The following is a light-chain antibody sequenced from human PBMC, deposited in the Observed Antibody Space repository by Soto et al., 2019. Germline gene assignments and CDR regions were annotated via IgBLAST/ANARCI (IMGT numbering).Light chain of an antibody. Sequence: EMVMTRSPATLAVSPGGRGSLSCSASQSVSSNLAWYQQKPGQAPRLLIYGASTRATDFPARFSGSGPGTDFTLTITTLPSDHPALSSCHQYLNSPRTFPQGTKLDIK. J-gene: IGKJ1*01. CDR2: GAS. CDR1: QSVSSN. V-gene: IGKV3-15*01. CDR3: HQYLNSPRT.